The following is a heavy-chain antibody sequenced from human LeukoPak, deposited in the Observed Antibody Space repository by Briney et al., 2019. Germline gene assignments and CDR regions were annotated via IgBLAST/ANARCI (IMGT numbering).Heavy chain of an antibody. CDR3: ARQGSTRNYVFDD. CDR1: GGSINRDY. CDR2: TYYSGNT. V-gene: IGHV4-59*01. Sequence: SETLSLSCTVSGGSINRDYWSWIRQPPEKGLECIGCTYYSGNTNYNPSLKSRVTISVDTSNNQFSLKRSSVTAADTAVYYCARQGSTRNYVFDDWGQGTLVTVSS. J-gene: IGHJ4*02. D-gene: IGHD3-10*01.